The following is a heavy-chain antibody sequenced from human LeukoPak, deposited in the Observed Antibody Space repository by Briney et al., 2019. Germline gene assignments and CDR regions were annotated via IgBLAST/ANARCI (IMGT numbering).Heavy chain of an antibody. CDR1: GGSISSSSYC. D-gene: IGHD3-3*01. CDR3: ASDRPSSSGITIFGVVNHYYGMDV. J-gene: IGHJ6*02. CDR2: IYYSGST. Sequence: SETLSLTCTVSGGSISSSSYCWGWIRQPPGKGLEWIGSIYYSGSTYYNPSLKSRVTMSVDTSKNQFSLKLSSVTAADTAVYYCASDRPSSSGITIFGVVNHYYGMDVWGQGTTVTVSS. V-gene: IGHV4-39*01.